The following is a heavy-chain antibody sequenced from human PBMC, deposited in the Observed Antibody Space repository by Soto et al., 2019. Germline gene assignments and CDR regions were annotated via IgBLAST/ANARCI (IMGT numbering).Heavy chain of an antibody. CDR2: INHSGST. Sequence: SETLSLTFAVYAGSFSGYYWSWILQPPGKGLEWIGEINHSGSTNYNPSLKSRVTISVDTSKNQFSLKLSSVTAADTAVYYCARGDFRGIAGQHFDNWGKGTMVTVAS. CDR1: AGSFSGYY. D-gene: IGHD6-13*01. J-gene: IGHJ4*02. CDR3: ARGDFRGIAGQHFDN. V-gene: IGHV4-34*01.